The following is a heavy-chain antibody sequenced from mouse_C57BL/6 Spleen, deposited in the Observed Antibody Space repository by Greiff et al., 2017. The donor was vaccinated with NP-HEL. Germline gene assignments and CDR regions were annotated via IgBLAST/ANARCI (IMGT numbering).Heavy chain of an antibody. CDR1: GFTFTDYY. V-gene: IGHV7-3*01. CDR2: IRNKANGYTT. J-gene: IGHJ2*01. Sequence: DVMLVESGGGLVQPGGSLSLSCAASGFTFTDYYMSWVRQPPGKALEWLGFIRNKANGYTTEYSASVKGRFTISRDNSQSILYLQMNALRAEDSATYYCARSPNYFDYWGQGTTLTVSS. CDR3: ARSPNYFDY.